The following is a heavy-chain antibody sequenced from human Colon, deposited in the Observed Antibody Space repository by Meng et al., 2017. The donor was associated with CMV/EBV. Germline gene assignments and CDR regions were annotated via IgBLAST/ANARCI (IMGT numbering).Heavy chain of an antibody. V-gene: IGHV3-30*04. D-gene: IGHD2-2*01. CDR1: GFTFSAYP. CDR2: ISHDGGNK. CDR3: ARGGDIVVVSVASRLGNWFDP. J-gene: IGHJ5*02. Sequence: GESLKISCAASGFTFSAYPIHWVRQAPGKGLEWVAIISHDGGNKYFADSVKGRFTISRDNSQHTVNLQMSSLRDDDTAVYYCARGGDIVVVSVASRLGNWFDPWGQGTLVTVSS.